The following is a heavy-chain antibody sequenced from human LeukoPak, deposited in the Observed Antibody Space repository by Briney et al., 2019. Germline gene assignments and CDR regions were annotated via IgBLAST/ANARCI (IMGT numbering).Heavy chain of an antibody. D-gene: IGHD3-10*01. CDR2: VYWSGST. J-gene: IGHJ4*02. Sequence: SETLSLTCTVSGGTIISSYCWDCIRQPPGKGLEGIGSVYWSGSTHYNPSLKSRVTISVDTSENHFSLNLISVTSADTAVYYCARHWEYGSGCYARIDYWGQGTLVTVSS. CDR3: ARHWEYGSGCYARIDY. CDR1: GGTIISSYC. V-gene: IGHV4-39*01.